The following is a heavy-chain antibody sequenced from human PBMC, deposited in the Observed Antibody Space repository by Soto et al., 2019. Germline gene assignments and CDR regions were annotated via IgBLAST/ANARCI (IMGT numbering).Heavy chain of an antibody. CDR1: GGSFSGYY. V-gene: IGHV4-34*01. J-gene: IGHJ6*02. Sequence: SETLSLTCAVYGGSFSGYYWSWIRQPPGKGLEWIGEINHSGSTNYNPSLKGRVTISVDTSKNQFSLKLSSVTAADTAVYYCARGEDTYYDFWSGYYLKSSYGMDVWGQGTTVTVSS. CDR3: ARGEDTYYDFWSGYYLKSSYGMDV. CDR2: INHSGST. D-gene: IGHD3-3*01.